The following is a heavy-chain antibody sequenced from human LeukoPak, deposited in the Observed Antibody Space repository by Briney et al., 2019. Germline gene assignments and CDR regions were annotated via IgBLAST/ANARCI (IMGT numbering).Heavy chain of an antibody. CDR2: ISYDGSNK. CDR1: GFTFSSYA. J-gene: IGHJ4*02. V-gene: IGHV3-30-3*01. Sequence: PGGSLRLSCAASGFTFSSYAMHWVRQAPGKGQEWVAVISYDGSNKYYADSVKGRFTISRDNSKNTLYLQMNSLRAEDTAVYHCARDSHYYDSSGYYPTDWGQGTLVTVSS. CDR3: ARDSHYYDSSGYYPTD. D-gene: IGHD3-22*01.